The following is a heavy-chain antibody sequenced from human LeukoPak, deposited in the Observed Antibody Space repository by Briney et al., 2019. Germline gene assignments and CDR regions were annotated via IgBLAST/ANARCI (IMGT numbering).Heavy chain of an antibody. CDR3: ARAQGVVTIFGVVIGY. Sequence: GGSLRLSCAASGFTFSGYAMNWVRQAPGKGLEWVSSISSSSSYIYYADSVKGRFTISRDNAKNSLYLQMNSLRAEDTAVYYCARAQGVVTIFGVVIGYWGQGTLVTVSS. V-gene: IGHV3-21*01. D-gene: IGHD3-3*01. CDR2: ISSSSSYI. CDR1: GFTFSGYA. J-gene: IGHJ4*02.